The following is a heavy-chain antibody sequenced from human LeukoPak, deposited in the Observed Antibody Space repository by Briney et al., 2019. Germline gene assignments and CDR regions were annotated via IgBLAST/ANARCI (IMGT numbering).Heavy chain of an antibody. CDR2: MNPNSGNT. D-gene: IGHD2-8*01. CDR3: ARGRRDCTNGVCYSVGYYYYYMDV. J-gene: IGHJ6*03. Sequence: GASVKVSCKASGYTFTSYDINWVRQATGQGLEWMGWMNPNSGNTGYAQRFQGRVTMTRNTSISTAYMELSSLRSEDTAVYYCARGRRDCTNGVCYSVGYYYYYMDVWGKGTTVTVSS. CDR1: GYTFTSYD. V-gene: IGHV1-8*01.